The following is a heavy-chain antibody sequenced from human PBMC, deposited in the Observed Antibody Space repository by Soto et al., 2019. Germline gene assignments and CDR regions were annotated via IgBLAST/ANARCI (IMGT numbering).Heavy chain of an antibody. CDR3: ARGSRFGEY. CDR2: IYYSGST. J-gene: IGHJ4*01. D-gene: IGHD3-10*01. Sequence: LSLTCTVSGCSISIGGYYLLGIREHPGKGLEWIGYIYYSGSTYYNPSLKSRVTISVDTSKNQFSLKLSSVTAADTAVYYCARGSRFGEYWGQGTLVTVSS. CDR1: GCSISIGGYY. V-gene: IGHV4-31*03.